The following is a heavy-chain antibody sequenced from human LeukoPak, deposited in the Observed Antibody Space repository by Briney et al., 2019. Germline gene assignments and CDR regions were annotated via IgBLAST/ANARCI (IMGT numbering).Heavy chain of an antibody. J-gene: IGHJ5*02. CDR1: GYTFTGYY. CDR2: INPNSGGT. V-gene: IGHV1-2*06. D-gene: IGHD3-10*01. CDR3: ARDRVRGVIIDYNWFDP. Sequence: ASVKVSCKASGYTFTGYYMHWVRQAPGQGLEWMGRINPNSGGTNYAQKFQGRVTMTRDTSISTAYMELSRLRSDDTAVYYCARDRVRGVIIDYNWFDPWGQGTLVTVSS.